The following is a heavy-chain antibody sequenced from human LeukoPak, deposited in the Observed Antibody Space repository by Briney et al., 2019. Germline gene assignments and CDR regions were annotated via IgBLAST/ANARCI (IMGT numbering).Heavy chain of an antibody. Sequence: SETLSLTCTVSGDSVSSSTYYWGWIRQPPGKGLEWIGSIYYNGNTNYNPSLQSRVTISVDTSKNQFSLNLNSMTAADTAVYSCARPARSQAAAKGCFDYWGQGTLVTVSS. J-gene: IGHJ4*02. D-gene: IGHD6-25*01. CDR3: ARPARSQAAAKGCFDY. CDR1: GDSVSSSTYY. CDR2: IYYNGNT. V-gene: IGHV4-39*01.